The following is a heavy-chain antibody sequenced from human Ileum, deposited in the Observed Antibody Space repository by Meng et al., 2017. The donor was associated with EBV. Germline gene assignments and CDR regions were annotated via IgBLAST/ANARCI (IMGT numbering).Heavy chain of an antibody. CDR3: GRDQGRELINH. J-gene: IGHJ4*02. CDR2: VYHRGDT. CDR1: GDSISRDIW. Sequence: QVQSQEGGPGRGKPSGSRSPTCTVLGDSISRDIWWSGVRQPTGKGLEWIGEVYHRGDTNYNPSLKSRVDISVDKSKNQFYLSLFSVTAADTAVYYCGRDQGRELINHWGQGTLVTVSS. V-gene: IGHV4-4*02. D-gene: IGHD1-7*01.